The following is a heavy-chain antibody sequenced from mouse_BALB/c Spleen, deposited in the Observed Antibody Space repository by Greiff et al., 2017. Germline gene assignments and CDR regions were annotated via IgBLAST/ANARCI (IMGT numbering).Heavy chain of an antibody. CDR3: ARLWYFDV. V-gene: IGHV3-6*02. CDR2: ISYDGSN. CDR1: GYSITSGYY. J-gene: IGHJ1*01. Sequence: ESGPGLVKPSQSLSLTCSVTGYSITSGYYWNWIRQFPGNKLEWMGYISYDGSNNYNPSLKNRISITRDTSKNQFFLKLNSVTTEDTATYYCARLWYFDVWGAGTTVTVSS.